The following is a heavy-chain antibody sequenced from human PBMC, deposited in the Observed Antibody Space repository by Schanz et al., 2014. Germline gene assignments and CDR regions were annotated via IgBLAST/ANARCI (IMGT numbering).Heavy chain of an antibody. D-gene: IGHD3-3*01. CDR2: IHQRGGT. J-gene: IGHJ5*02. V-gene: IGHV4-59*08. Sequence: QVQLQESGPGLVKPSETLSLTCSVSGGDIGNYYWSWIRQPPGKGLEWIGYIHQRGGTNYNPSLKSRVPILVDTSKNQFSLRLTSLTAADTAVYYCAKFLYDDPSWGQGTLVTVSS. CDR3: AKFLYDDPS. CDR1: GGDIGNYY.